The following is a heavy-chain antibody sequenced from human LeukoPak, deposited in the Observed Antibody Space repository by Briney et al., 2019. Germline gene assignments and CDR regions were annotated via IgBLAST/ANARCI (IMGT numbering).Heavy chain of an antibody. V-gene: IGHV7-4-1*02. CDR1: GYTFTTYG. CDR3: GRALRWLQLDY. D-gene: IGHD5-24*01. Sequence: ASVKVSCKASGYTFTTYGINWVRQAPGQGLEWMGWINTDTGSPTYAQGFTGRFVFSLDTSVSTVYLQISSLKAEGTAVYYCGRALRWLQLDYWGQGTLVTVSS. J-gene: IGHJ4*02. CDR2: INTDTGSP.